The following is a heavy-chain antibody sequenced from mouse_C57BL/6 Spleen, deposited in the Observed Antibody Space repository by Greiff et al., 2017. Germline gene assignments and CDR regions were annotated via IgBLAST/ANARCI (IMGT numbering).Heavy chain of an antibody. Sequence: QVQLKQSGPELVKPGASVKISCKASGYAFRSSWMNWVKQRPGKGLEWIGRIYPGDGDTNYNGKFKGKATLTADKSSSTAYMQLSSLTSEDSAVYFCGPYGYDEGFAYWGQGTLVTVSA. D-gene: IGHD2-2*01. J-gene: IGHJ3*01. CDR1: GYAFRSSW. CDR3: GPYGYDEGFAY. CDR2: IYPGDGDT. V-gene: IGHV1-82*01.